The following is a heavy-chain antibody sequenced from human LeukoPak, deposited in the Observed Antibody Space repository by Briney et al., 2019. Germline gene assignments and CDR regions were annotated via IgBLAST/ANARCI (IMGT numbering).Heavy chain of an antibody. CDR3: AKDRQWLGQRPSDFDY. CDR1: EFTFSIYG. J-gene: IGHJ4*02. V-gene: IGHV3-23*01. D-gene: IGHD6-19*01. CDR2: ISSSGGST. Sequence: GGSLRLSCVTSEFTFSIYGMSWVRQAPGKGLEWVSGISSSGGSTYYADSVKGRFTISRDDSKNTVYLQMNRLRADDTALYYCAKDRQWLGQRPSDFDYWGQGTLVTVSS.